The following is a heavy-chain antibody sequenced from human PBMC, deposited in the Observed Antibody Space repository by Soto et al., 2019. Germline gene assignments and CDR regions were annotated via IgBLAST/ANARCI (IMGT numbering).Heavy chain of an antibody. J-gene: IGHJ4*01. CDR2: VYYSGST. CDR3: ARTRMIESWIDY. V-gene: IGHV4-59*01. Sequence: PSETLSLTCDVSGDSISTYYWSCIRQPPGQGLEWIGYVYYSGSTLYNPSLESRVTMSIDMSKKQVSLKLTSVIAADTAVYYCARTRMIESWIDYWGHGTLVTVSS. CDR1: GDSISTYY. D-gene: IGHD2-21*01.